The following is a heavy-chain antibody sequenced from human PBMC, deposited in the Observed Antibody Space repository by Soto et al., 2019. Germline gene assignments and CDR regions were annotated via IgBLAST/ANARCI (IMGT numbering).Heavy chain of an antibody. CDR3: AKDLVAYGDHEAPLAPMDV. V-gene: IGHV3-30*18. D-gene: IGHD4-17*01. Sequence: QVQLVESGGGVVQPGRSLRLSCAVSGFTFSSYGMHWVRQAPDKGLEWVAVISYDGSNKYYADSVKGRFTISRDNSKNTLYLQMNSLRTEDTGVYYCAKDLVAYGDHEAPLAPMDVWGQGTTVTVSS. CDR1: GFTFSSYG. CDR2: ISYDGSNK. J-gene: IGHJ6*02.